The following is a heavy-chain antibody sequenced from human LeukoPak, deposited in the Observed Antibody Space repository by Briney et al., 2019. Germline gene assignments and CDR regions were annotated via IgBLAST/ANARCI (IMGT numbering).Heavy chain of an antibody. D-gene: IGHD3-22*01. CDR2: INSDGSST. Sequence: GGSLRLSCAASGFTFSSYWMHWVRQAPGKGLVWVSRINSDGSSTSYADSVKGRFTISRDNAKNTLYLQMNSLRAEDTAVYYCARDSRVDYYDSSGSAGFDYWGQGTLVTVSS. CDR3: ARDSRVDYYDSSGSAGFDY. V-gene: IGHV3-74*01. CDR1: GFTFSSYW. J-gene: IGHJ4*02.